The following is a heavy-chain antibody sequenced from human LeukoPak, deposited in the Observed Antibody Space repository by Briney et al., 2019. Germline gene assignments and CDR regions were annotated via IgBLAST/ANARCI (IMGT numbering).Heavy chain of an antibody. CDR3: AVRKGEAVAGTGINWFDP. J-gene: IGHJ5*02. V-gene: IGHV1-69*04. Sequence: ASVKVSCKVSGGTFSSYAISWVRQAPGQGLEWMGRIIPIFGIANYAQKFQGRVTITADKSTSTAYMELSSLRSEDTAAYYCAVRKGEAVAGTGINWFDPWGQGTLVTVSS. CDR2: IIPIFGIA. D-gene: IGHD6-19*01. CDR1: GGTFSSYA.